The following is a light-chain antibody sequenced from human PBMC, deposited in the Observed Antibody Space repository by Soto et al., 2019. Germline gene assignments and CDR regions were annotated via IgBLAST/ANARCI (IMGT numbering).Light chain of an antibody. V-gene: IGKV1-33*01. J-gene: IGKJ4*01. Sequence: DIQMTQSPSSLSASVGDRVTITCQASQDISDYLNWYQQKPGKAPTLLIYDASDLETGVPSRFSGSGSGTDFTFTITSLQPEDVATYYCQQFHNLPLTFGGGTRVEFK. CDR3: QQFHNLPLT. CDR2: DAS. CDR1: QDISDY.